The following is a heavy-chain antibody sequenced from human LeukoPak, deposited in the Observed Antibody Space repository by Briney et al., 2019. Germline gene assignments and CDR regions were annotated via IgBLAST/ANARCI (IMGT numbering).Heavy chain of an antibody. CDR2: ITGNHGPT. CDR1: GFTFSSFA. D-gene: IGHD4-17*01. J-gene: IGHJ5*02. CDR3: TKDPNGDYVGAFDP. Sequence: WGSLTLSCAASGFTFSSFALTWIRQAPGKGLEWISSITGNHGPTYNTDSVKGRFTISRDNSQNTLYLQMNSLRAEDTAVYYCTKDPNGDYVGAFDPWGQGTLVTVSS. V-gene: IGHV3-23*01.